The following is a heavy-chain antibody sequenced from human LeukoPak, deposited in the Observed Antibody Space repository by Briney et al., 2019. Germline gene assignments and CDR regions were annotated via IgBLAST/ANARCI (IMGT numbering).Heavy chain of an antibody. D-gene: IGHD2-2*02. J-gene: IGHJ6*03. Sequence: GSSVKVSCKASGGTFSSYAISWVRQAPGQGLEWMGGIIPIFGTANYAQKFQGRVTITADVSTSTAYMELSSLRSEDTAVYYCARASYCSSTSCYTYYYYYYMDVWGKGTTVTVSS. CDR2: IIPIFGTA. CDR3: ARASYCSSTSCYTYYYYYYMDV. CDR1: GGTFSSYA. V-gene: IGHV1-69*01.